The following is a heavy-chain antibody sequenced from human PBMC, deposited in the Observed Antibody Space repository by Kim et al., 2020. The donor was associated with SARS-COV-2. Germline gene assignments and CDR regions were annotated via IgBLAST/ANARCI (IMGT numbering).Heavy chain of an antibody. CDR1: GFTFNTYG. CDR2: ISYDGRNK. CDR3: AKSFSGSDFGYDY. D-gene: IGHD1-26*01. V-gene: IGHV3-30*18. Sequence: GGSLRLSCAASGFTFNTYGMHWVRQAPGKGLEWVAVISYDGRNKYYADSVKGRFTISRDNSKNTLYLQMNSLRIEDTAVYYCAKSFSGSDFGYDYWGQGTLVTLS. J-gene: IGHJ4*02.